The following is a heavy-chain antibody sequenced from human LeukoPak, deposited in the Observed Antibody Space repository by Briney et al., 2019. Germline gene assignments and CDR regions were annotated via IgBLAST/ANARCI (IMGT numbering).Heavy chain of an antibody. CDR3: ARDGGTTPFDY. V-gene: IGHV4-61*01. CDR1: GGSISSSSYY. CDR2: IYYSGST. J-gene: IGHJ4*02. D-gene: IGHD4-17*01. Sequence: SETLSLTCTVSGGSISSSSYYWGWIRQPPGKGLEWIGYIYYSGSTNYNPSLKSRVTISVDTSKNQFSLKLSSVTAADTAVYCCARDGGTTPFDYWGQGTLVTVSS.